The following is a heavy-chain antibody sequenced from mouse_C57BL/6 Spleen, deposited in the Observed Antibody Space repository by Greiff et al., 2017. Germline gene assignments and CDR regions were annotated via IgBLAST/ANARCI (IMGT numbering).Heavy chain of an antibody. D-gene: IGHD1-1*01. CDR3: ARAYYYGENYYAMDY. CDR2: ISYDGSN. V-gene: IGHV3-6*01. J-gene: IGHJ4*01. Sequence: EVHLVESGPGLVKPSQSLSLTCSVTGYSITSGYYWNWIRQFPGNKLEWMGYISYDGSNNYNPSLKNRISITRDTSKNQFFLKLNSVTTEDTATYYCARAYYYGENYYAMDYWGQGTSVTVSS. CDR1: GYSITSGYY.